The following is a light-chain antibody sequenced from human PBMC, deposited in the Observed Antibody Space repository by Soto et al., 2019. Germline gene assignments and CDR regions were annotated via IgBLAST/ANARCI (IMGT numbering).Light chain of an antibody. CDR3: QQYYSTPTWT. Sequence: DIVMTQSPATLAVSLGERATINCKSSQSVLYSSNNKNYLAWYQQKPGQPPKLLIYWASTRESVVPDRFSGGGSGKDFPLTISSQQAEDVAIYYCQQYYSTPTWTFGQGTKVEIK. CDR2: WAS. V-gene: IGKV4-1*01. J-gene: IGKJ1*01. CDR1: QSVLYSSNNKNY.